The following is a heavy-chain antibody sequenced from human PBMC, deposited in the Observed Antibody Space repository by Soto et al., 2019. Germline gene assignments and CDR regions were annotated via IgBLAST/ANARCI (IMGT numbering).Heavy chain of an antibody. J-gene: IGHJ6*03. CDR1: GFTFSSYS. V-gene: IGHV3-48*01. CDR2: ISSSSSTI. D-gene: IGHD4-4*01. Sequence: EVQLVESGGGLVQPGGSLRLSCAASGFTFSSYSMNWVRQAPGKGLEWVSYISSSSSTIYYADSVKGRFTISRDNAKNSLYLQMNRLRAEDTAVYYCARGSTVTTVYYYYYYYMDVWGKGTTVTVSS. CDR3: ARGSTVTTVYYYYYYYMDV.